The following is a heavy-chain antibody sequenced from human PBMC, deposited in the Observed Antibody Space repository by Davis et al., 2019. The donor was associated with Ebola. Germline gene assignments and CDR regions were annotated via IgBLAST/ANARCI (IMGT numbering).Heavy chain of an antibody. CDR1: GFTFDDYA. CDR3: AKDIAELRTYGMDV. Sequence: SLKISCAASGFTFDDYAMHWVRQAPGKGLEWVSGISWNSGSIGYADSVKGRFTISRDNAKNSLYLQMNSLRAEDTALYYCAKDIAELRTYGMDVWGQGTTVTVSS. D-gene: IGHD1-7*01. V-gene: IGHV3-9*01. CDR2: ISWNSGSI. J-gene: IGHJ6*02.